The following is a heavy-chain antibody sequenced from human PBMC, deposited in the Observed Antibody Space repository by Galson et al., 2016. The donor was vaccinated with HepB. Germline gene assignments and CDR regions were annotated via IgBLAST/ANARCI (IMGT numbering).Heavy chain of an antibody. V-gene: IGHV1-69*06. D-gene: IGHD3-9*01. J-gene: IGHJ4*02. CDR1: GGTFNSYA. CDR2: ILPDFGTA. Sequence: SVKVSCKASGGTFNSYAIRWVRQAPGQGLEWMGGILPDFGTANYAQKFQGRLTITADISTNTAYLELSSLRSEDTAVYYCARYCDSLTACRESRFDYWGQGTLVAVSS. CDR3: ARYCDSLTACRESRFDY.